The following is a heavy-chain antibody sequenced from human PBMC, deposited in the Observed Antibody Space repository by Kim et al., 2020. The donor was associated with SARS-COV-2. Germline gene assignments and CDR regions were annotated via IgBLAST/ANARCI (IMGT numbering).Heavy chain of an antibody. CDR1: GFTFSSYA. Sequence: GGSLRLSCAASGFTFSSYAMTWVRQAPGKGLEWVSTISGNGDGTYYADSVRGRFTTSRDNSNNTLYLQLNSLRAEDTAVYYCAKDKWGAAGNFDYWGQGT. J-gene: IGHJ4*02. CDR3: AKDKWGAAGNFDY. CDR2: ISGNGDGT. D-gene: IGHD6-13*01. V-gene: IGHV3-23*01.